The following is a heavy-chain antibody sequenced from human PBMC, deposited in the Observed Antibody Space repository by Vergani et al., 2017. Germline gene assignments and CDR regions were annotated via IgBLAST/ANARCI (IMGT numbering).Heavy chain of an antibody. CDR1: GGSFSGYY. CDR3: ARHYYDSSGYYQSVEEDYFDY. J-gene: IGHJ4*02. Sequence: QVQLQQWGAGLLKPSETLSLTCAVYGGSFSGYYWSWIRQPPGKGLEWIGEINHSGSTNYNPSLKSRVTISVDTSKNQFSLKLSSVTAADTAVYYCARHYYDSSGYYQSVEEDYFDYWGQGTLVTVSS. D-gene: IGHD3-22*01. V-gene: IGHV4-34*01. CDR2: INHSGST.